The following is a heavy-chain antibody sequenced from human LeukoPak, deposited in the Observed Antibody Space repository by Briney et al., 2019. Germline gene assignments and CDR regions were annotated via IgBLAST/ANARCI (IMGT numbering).Heavy chain of an antibody. J-gene: IGHJ3*02. CDR1: GFTFSSYA. CDR2: ISGSGGST. V-gene: IGHV3-23*01. Sequence: LSGGSLRLSCAASGFTFSSYAMSWVRQAPGKGLEWVSAISGSGGSTYYADSVKGRFTISRDNSKNTLYLQMNNLRAEDTAVYYCAKSSREQLASGRYDAFDIWGQGTMVTVSS. D-gene: IGHD6-6*01. CDR3: AKSSREQLASGRYDAFDI.